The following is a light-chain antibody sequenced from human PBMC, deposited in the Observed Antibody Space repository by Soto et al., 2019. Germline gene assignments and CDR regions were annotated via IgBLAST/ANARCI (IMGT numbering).Light chain of an antibody. CDR2: GAS. Sequence: EIVMTQSPATLSVSPGDRATLSCRASQSVSSNLAWYQQKPGQAPGLLIYGASTRATGIPARFSGSGSGTEFTLTISSLQSEDFAVYYCQQYNNWPSVTFGQGTKVDI. CDR3: QQYNNWPSVT. CDR1: QSVSSN. J-gene: IGKJ1*01. V-gene: IGKV3-15*01.